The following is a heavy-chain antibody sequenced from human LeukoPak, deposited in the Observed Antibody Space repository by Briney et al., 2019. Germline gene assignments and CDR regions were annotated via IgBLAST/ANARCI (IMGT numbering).Heavy chain of an antibody. V-gene: IGHV3-21*01. Sequence: GGSLRLSCAASGFTVSDSMNWVRQAPGKGLECVSSINSNSNYIYYADSVKGRFTISRDNAKDSLYLQMNSLRAEDTAVYYCAREKFADGYFQHWGQGTLVTVSS. CDR1: GFTVSDS. CDR2: INSNSNYI. CDR3: AREKFADGYFQH. D-gene: IGHD3-10*01. J-gene: IGHJ1*01.